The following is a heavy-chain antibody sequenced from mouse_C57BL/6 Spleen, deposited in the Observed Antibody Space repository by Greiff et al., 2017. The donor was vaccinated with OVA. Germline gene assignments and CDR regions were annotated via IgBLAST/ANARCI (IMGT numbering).Heavy chain of an antibody. V-gene: IGHV5-6*02. D-gene: IGHD4-1*01. Sequence: EVKLEESGGDLVKPGGSLKLSCAASGFTFSSYGMSWVRQTPDKRLEWVATISSGGSYTYYPDSVKGRFTISRDNAKNTLYLQMSSLKSEDTAMYYCARQVELGRSGYFDVWGTGTTVTVSS. CDR3: ARQVELGRSGYFDV. CDR2: ISSGGSYT. J-gene: IGHJ1*03. CDR1: GFTFSSYG.